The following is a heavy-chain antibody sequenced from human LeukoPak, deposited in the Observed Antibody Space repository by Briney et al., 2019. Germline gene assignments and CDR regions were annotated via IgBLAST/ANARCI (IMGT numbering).Heavy chain of an antibody. CDR3: ARDPGSWGGYYNWFDP. J-gene: IGHJ5*02. V-gene: IGHV4-4*07. Sequence: PSETPSLTCTVSGGSISSYYWSWIRQPAGKGLEWIGRIYTSGSTNYNPSLKSRVTMSVDTSKNRFSLKLSSVTAADTAVYYCARDPGSWGGYYNWFDPWGQGTLVTVSS. CDR1: GGSISSYY. CDR2: IYTSGST. D-gene: IGHD3-3*01.